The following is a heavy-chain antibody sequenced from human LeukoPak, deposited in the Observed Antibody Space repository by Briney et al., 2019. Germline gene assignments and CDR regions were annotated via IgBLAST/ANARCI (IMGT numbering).Heavy chain of an antibody. V-gene: IGHV1-8*01. CDR3: VRTPPNWGFDY. D-gene: IGHD7-27*01. Sequence: ASVKVSCKASGYTFTSHDINWVRQATGQGLEWMGWMSPNGGDTGYAQKFQGRVTMTSDSSISTAYMELSSLRSEDTAIYYCVRTPPNWGFDYWGQGTLVTVSS. CDR1: GYTFTSHD. J-gene: IGHJ4*02. CDR2: MSPNGGDT.